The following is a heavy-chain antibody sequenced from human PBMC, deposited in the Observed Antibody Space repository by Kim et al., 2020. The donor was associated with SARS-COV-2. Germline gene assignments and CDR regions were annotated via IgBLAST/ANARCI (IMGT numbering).Heavy chain of an antibody. CDR3: ARWITSFDY. D-gene: IGHD2-2*03. Sequence: ADSVKGRFIISRDNARNTVSLQMNGRRAEDTALYYCARWITSFDYWGQGTLVTVSS. J-gene: IGHJ4*02. V-gene: IGHV3-23*01.